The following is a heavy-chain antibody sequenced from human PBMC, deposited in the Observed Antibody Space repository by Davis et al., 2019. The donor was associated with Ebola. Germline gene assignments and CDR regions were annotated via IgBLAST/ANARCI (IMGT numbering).Heavy chain of an antibody. V-gene: IGHV3-23*01. D-gene: IGHD2-15*01. CDR3: AKDYGECTGGRCYGNPLDY. Sequence: PGGSLRLSCVASGFTFSSYAMTWFRQAPGKGLEWVSTITDFGGQTYADSVKGRFTISRNISRNTLYLHMNSLRVEDTAVYYCAKDYGECTGGRCYGNPLDYWGQGTQVTASS. CDR1: GFTFSSYA. CDR2: ITDFGGQT. J-gene: IGHJ4*02.